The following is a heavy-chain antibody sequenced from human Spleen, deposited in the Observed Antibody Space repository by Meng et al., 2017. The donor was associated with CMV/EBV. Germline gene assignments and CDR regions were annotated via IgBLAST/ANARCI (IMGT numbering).Heavy chain of an antibody. CDR1: GFTFSNFA. V-gene: IGHV3-23*01. D-gene: IGHD6-13*01. CDR3: AKAYSRSWYRENYDY. CDR2: ITASGGST. J-gene: IGHJ4*02. Sequence: GGSLRLSCAASGFTFSNFAMAWVRQAPGKGLEWVSPITASGGSTHYAQSVKGRFTISRDNSKNTLYLQLNSLRAEDTAVYFCAKAYSRSWYRENYDYWGQGTLVTVSS.